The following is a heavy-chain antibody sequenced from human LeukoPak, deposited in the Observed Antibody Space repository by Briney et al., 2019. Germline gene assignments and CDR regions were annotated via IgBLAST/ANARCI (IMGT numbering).Heavy chain of an antibody. J-gene: IGHJ6*03. D-gene: IGHD2-2*01. V-gene: IGHV1-69*06. CDR2: IIPIFGTA. Sequence: SVKVSCKASGYTFTGYYMHWVRQAPGQGLEWMGGIIPIFGTANYAQKFQGRVTITADKSTSTAYMELSSLRSEDTAVYYCARDSDCSSTSCHSWKNYYYYMDVWGKGTTVTVSS. CDR1: GYTFTGYY. CDR3: ARDSDCSSTSCHSWKNYYYYMDV.